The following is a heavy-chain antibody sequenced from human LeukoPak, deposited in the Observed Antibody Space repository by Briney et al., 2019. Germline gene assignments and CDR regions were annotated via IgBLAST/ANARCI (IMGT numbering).Heavy chain of an antibody. Sequence: PSETLSLTCTVSGDSISTYYWSWIRQPAGKRLEWIGRIYTSGSTNYNPSLKSRVTMSVDTSKNQFSLKLSSVTAADTAVYHCAKQSLYGDYDYWGQGTLVTVSS. J-gene: IGHJ4*02. CDR2: IYTSGST. V-gene: IGHV4-4*07. D-gene: IGHD4-17*01. CDR1: GDSISTYY. CDR3: AKQSLYGDYDY.